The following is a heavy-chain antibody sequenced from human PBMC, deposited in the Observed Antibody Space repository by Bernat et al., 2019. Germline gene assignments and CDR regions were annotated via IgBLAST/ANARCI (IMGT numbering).Heavy chain of an antibody. Sequence: EVQLVESGGGLVQPGGSLRLSCVASGLTVSANYMNWVRQAPGKGLEWVSSIHSGGSTHYADSVKGRFTISRDNSKNTLYLQMNTLRVEDTAVYFCGRDVLRDFWSGSSNYYYYYMDVWGKGTTVTVSS. J-gene: IGHJ6*03. CDR3: GRDVLRDFWSGSSNYYYYYMDV. V-gene: IGHV3-66*01. CDR2: IHSGGST. D-gene: IGHD3-3*01. CDR1: GLTVSANY.